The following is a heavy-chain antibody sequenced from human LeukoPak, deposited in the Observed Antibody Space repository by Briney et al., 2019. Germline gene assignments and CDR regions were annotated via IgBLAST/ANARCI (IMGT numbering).Heavy chain of an antibody. D-gene: IGHD1-7*01. J-gene: IGHJ4*02. V-gene: IGHV3-11*04. CDR3: ARVETGTTLIGAADY. CDR2: ISSSGSTI. CDR1: GFTFSDYY. Sequence: PGGSLRLSCAASGFTFSDYYMSWIRQAPGKGLEWVSYISSSGSTIYYADSVKGRFTISRDNAKNSLHLQMNSLRAEDTAVYYCARVETGTTLIGAADYWGQGTLVTVSS.